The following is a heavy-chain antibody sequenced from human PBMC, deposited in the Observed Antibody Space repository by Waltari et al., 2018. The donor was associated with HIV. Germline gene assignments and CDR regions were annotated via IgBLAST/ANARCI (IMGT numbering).Heavy chain of an antibody. Sequence: QVQLVESGGGVVQPGRSLRLSCAASGFTFSNYAMHWVRQAPGKGLEWVAVIWDDGNNKDDADSVQCRFAISRDNSKNTLYLQMNSLRNDDTAVFYCASGYCSGPSCYSSAYWGQGTLVTVSS. CDR2: IWDDGNNK. V-gene: IGHV3-30*09. CDR3: ASGYCSGPSCYSSAY. J-gene: IGHJ4*02. CDR1: GFTFSNYA. D-gene: IGHD2-2*03.